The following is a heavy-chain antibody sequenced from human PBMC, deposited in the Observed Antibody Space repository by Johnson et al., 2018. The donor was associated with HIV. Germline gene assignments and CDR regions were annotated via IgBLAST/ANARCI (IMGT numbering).Heavy chain of an antibody. CDR3: ARGRKTVTTVRPSAFDI. J-gene: IGHJ3*02. Sequence: VQLVESGGGVVQPGRSLRLSCAASGFTFSDHAMHWVRQAPGKGLEWVSAISGSGGSTYYADSVKGRFTISRDNSKNTLYLQMNSLRAEDTAVYYCARGRKTVTTVRPSAFDIWGQGTMVTVSS. D-gene: IGHD4-17*01. CDR2: ISGSGGST. V-gene: IGHV3-23*04. CDR1: GFTFSDHA.